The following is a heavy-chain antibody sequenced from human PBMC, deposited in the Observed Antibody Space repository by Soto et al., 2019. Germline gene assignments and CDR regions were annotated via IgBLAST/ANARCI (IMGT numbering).Heavy chain of an antibody. CDR2: IYYSGST. V-gene: IGHV4-59*08. D-gene: IGHD4-17*01. CDR1: GGSISSYY. CDR3: ASARATVTTLPFDY. J-gene: IGHJ4*02. Sequence: QVQLQESGPGLVKPSETLSLTCTVSGGSISSYYWSWIRQPPGKGLEWIGYIYYSGSTNYNPSLKSRVTISVDTSKNQFSLKLSSVTAADTAVYYCASARATVTTLPFDYWGQGTLVTVSS.